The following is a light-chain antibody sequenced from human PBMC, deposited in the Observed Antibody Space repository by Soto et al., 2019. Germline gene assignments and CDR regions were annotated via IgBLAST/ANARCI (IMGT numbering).Light chain of an antibody. Sequence: QSVLTQPPSLSGTPGQTVTISCLGSRSNIGSSIVHWYQQFPGTAPKHLIFMNNQRPSGVPDRFSGSKSGTSASLVISGLRSDDEADYYCVAWADDLSARVFGGGTKVTVL. J-gene: IGLJ3*02. CDR1: RSNIGSSI. CDR2: MNN. CDR3: VAWADDLSARV. V-gene: IGLV1-47*01.